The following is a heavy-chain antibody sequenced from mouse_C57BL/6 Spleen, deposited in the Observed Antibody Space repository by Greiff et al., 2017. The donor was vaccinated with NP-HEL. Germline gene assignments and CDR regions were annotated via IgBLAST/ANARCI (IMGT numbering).Heavy chain of an antibody. D-gene: IGHD1-1*01. CDR2: IYPGDGDT. V-gene: IGHV1-82*01. Sequence: LVESGPELVKPGASVKISCKASGYAFSSSWMNWVKQRPGKGLEWIGRIYPGDGDTNYNGKFKGKATLTADKSSSTAYMQLSSLTSEDSAVYFCARDYGPGYFDVWGTGTTVTVSS. CDR1: GYAFSSSW. J-gene: IGHJ1*03. CDR3: ARDYGPGYFDV.